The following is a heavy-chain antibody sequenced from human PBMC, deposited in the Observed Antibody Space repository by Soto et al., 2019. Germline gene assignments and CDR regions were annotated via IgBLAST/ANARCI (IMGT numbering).Heavy chain of an antibody. V-gene: IGHV4-34*01. J-gene: IGHJ4*02. D-gene: IGHD6-13*01. CDR1: GGSFSGYY. CDR2: INHSGST. Sequence: SETLSLTCAVYGGSFSGYYWSWIRQPPGKGLEWIGEINHSGSTNYNPSLKSRVTISVDTTKNQFSLKLSAVPAADPAVYYWARVSESSSWYFWMIGGLDYGGQGPRVTVS. CDR3: ARVSESSSWYFWMIGGLDY.